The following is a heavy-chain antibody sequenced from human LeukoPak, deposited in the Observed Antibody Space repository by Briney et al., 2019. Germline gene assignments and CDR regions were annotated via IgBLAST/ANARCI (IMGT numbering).Heavy chain of an antibody. J-gene: IGHJ4*02. Sequence: PGGSLRLSCAASGFTLSSYAMSWVRQAPGKGLEWVSRINSDGSSTSYADSVKGRFTISRDNAKNTLYLQMNSLRAEDTAVYYCARDQNDFWSSYYIDYWGQGTLVTVSS. D-gene: IGHD3-3*01. CDR1: GFTLSSYA. CDR3: ARDQNDFWSSYYIDY. CDR2: INSDGSST. V-gene: IGHV3-74*01.